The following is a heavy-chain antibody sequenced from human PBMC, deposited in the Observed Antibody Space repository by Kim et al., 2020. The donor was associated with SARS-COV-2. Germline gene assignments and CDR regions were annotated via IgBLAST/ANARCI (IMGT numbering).Heavy chain of an antibody. J-gene: IGHJ4*02. Sequence: GGSLRLSCAASGFTFSSYAMHWVRQAPGKGLEWVAVISYDGSNKYYADSVKGRFTISRDNSKNTLYLQMNSLRAEDTAVYYCARDCSLQWLPTGGFDYWGQGTLVTVSS. V-gene: IGHV3-30-3*01. CDR2: ISYDGSNK. CDR3: ARDCSLQWLPTGGFDY. CDR1: GFTFSSYA. D-gene: IGHD6-19*01.